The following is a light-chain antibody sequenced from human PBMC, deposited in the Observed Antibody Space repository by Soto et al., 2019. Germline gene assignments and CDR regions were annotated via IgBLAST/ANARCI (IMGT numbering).Light chain of an antibody. V-gene: IGLV2-14*01. Sequence: QSALTQPASVSGSPGQSITISCTGTSSDVGSYNYVSWYQQHPGKAPKLMIYEVNNRPSGVSNRFSGSKSGNTASLTISGLQGEDEADYYCSSYTSSSTWVFGGGTKLTVL. J-gene: IGLJ3*02. CDR2: EVN. CDR1: SSDVGSYNY. CDR3: SSYTSSSTWV.